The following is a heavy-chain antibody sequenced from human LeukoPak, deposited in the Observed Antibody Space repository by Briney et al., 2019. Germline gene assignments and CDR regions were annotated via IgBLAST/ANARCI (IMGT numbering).Heavy chain of an antibody. CDR2: IGVTGDT. J-gene: IGHJ4*02. V-gene: IGHV3-13*01. CDR1: GFTFSKDD. D-gene: IGHD2-2*01. CDR3: ARDGIVVVPAASFDY. Sequence: GGSLRLSCAASGFTFSKDDFHWVRQAPGKGLEWVAAIGVTGDTYYADSVKGRFTISRDDAKNSLYLQMSSLRAEDTAVYYCARDGIVVVPAASFDYWGQGTLVAVSS.